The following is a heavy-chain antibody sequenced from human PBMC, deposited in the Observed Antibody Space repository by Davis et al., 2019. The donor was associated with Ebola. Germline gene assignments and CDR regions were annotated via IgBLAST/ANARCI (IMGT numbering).Heavy chain of an antibody. CDR3: ARDSNNYAAWFDP. J-gene: IGHJ5*02. V-gene: IGHV4-59*02. CDR1: GGSVSGYY. CDR2: MYYSGGT. Sequence: SETLSLTCTVSGGSVSGYYWSWIRQSPGKGLEWIGYMYYSGGTKYNPSLKSRVSMSLDRSKNQFSLILRSVSAADTAVYYCARDSNNYAAWFDPWGQGTLVTVSS. D-gene: IGHD3-16*01.